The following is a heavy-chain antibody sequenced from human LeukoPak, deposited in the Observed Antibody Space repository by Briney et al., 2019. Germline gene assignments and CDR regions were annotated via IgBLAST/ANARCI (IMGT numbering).Heavy chain of an antibody. V-gene: IGHV1-18*01. CDR2: TSGYNGDT. CDR3: ASGREYCSSTSCWGYYMDV. D-gene: IGHD2-2*01. Sequence: GASVKVSCKASGYTFTTYGITWVRQAPGQGLEWMGWTSGYNGDTNYAQKLQGRVTMTTDTSTSTAYMELRSLRSDDTAVYYCASGREYCSSTSCWGYYMDVWGKGTTVTISS. J-gene: IGHJ6*03. CDR1: GYTFTTYG.